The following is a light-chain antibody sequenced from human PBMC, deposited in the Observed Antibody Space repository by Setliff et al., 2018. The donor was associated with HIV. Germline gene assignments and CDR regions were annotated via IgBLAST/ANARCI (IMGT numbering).Light chain of an antibody. J-gene: IGLJ1*01. CDR2: EVS. Sequence: QSVLAQPASVSGSPGQSITISCTGTSSDVGAYYYVSWYQQHPGRAPKLLIYEVSNRPSGISNRFSGSKSDNTASLTISGLQAEDEADYYCSSFTTDRTYVFGTGAKVTVL. V-gene: IGLV2-14*01. CDR3: SSFTTDRTYV. CDR1: SSDVGAYYY.